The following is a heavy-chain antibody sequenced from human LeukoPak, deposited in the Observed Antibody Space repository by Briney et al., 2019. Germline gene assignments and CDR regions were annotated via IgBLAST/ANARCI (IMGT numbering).Heavy chain of an antibody. CDR2: IGTAGDT. D-gene: IGHD6-19*01. CDR3: ARGPVAGTIDY. CDR1: GFTFSSYD. Sequence: PGGSLRLSCAASGFTFSSYDMHWVRQATGNGLEWVSAIGTAGDTYYPGSVKGRFTISRENAKNSLYLQMNSLRAGDTAVYYCARGPVAGTIDYWGQGTLVTVSS. V-gene: IGHV3-13*01. J-gene: IGHJ4*02.